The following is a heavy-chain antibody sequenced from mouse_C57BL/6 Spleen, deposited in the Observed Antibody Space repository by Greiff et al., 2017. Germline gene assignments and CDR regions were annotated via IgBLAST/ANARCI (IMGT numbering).Heavy chain of an antibody. D-gene: IGHD4-1*01. CDR3: TRERNWDVGYARDY. J-gene: IGHJ4*01. CDR1: GFTFSSYA. CDR2: ISSGGDYI. V-gene: IGHV5-9-1*02. Sequence: EVQLVESGEGLVKPGGSLKLSCAASGFTFSSYAMSWVRQTPEQRLEWVAYISSGGDYIYYADTVQGRFTISRDNARNTLYLQMSSLKSEDTAMYYCTRERNWDVGYARDYGGQGTSVTVSS.